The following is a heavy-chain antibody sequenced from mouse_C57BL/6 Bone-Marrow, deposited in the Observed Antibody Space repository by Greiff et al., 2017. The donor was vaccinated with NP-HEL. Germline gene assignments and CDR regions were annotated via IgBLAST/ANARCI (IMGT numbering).Heavy chain of an antibody. Sequence: QVQLQQPGAELVKPGASVKLSCKASGYTFTSYWMHWVKQRPGPGLEWIGMIHPNSGSTNYNEKFKSKATLTVDKSSSTAYMQLSSLTSEDSAVYYCARGGITTVVARDYWGQGTTLTVSS. CDR1: GYTFTSYW. V-gene: IGHV1-64*01. J-gene: IGHJ2*01. D-gene: IGHD1-1*01. CDR3: ARGGITTVVARDY. CDR2: IHPNSGST.